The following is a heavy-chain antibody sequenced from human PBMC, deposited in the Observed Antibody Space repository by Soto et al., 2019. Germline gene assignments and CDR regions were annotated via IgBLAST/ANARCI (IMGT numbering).Heavy chain of an antibody. V-gene: IGHV2-5*02. D-gene: IGHD5-12*01. CDR2: IYWDEDK. Sequence: QITLKESGPTLVKPTQTLTLTCTFSGFSPRTRGVAVGWFRQPPGKALEWLALIYWDEDKWYSPSLKSRLTIADDTYINHVVLTMTNVYPVDTATYYCAHRPRGYAYYFDYWGQGILVTVSS. J-gene: IGHJ4*02. CDR1: GFSPRTRGVA. CDR3: AHRPRGYAYYFDY.